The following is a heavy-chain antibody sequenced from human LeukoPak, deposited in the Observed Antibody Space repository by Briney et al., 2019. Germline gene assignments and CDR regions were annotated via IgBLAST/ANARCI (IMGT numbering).Heavy chain of an antibody. CDR1: GYTFTIYE. V-gene: IGHV1-8*01. J-gene: IGHJ5*02. CDR2: ISPDTGNT. CDR3: ARGPRFDP. Sequence: ASVKVSCKASGYTFTIYEFSWVRQAPGQGLEWLGYISPDTGNTGYAQKFQGRVTMIRDTSISTAYMELSSLSPEDTAVYYCARGPRFDPWGQGTLVTVSS.